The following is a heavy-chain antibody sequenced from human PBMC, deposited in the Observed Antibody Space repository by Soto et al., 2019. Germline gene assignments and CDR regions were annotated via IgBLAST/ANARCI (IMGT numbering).Heavy chain of an antibody. CDR3: ARGGFLEWLFYQINYYGMDV. D-gene: IGHD3-3*01. J-gene: IGHJ6*02. CDR2: ISAYNGNT. V-gene: IGHV1-18*04. CDR1: GYTFTSYG. Sequence: ASVKVSCKASGYTFTSYGISWVRQAPGQGLEWMGWISAYNGNTNYAQKLQGRVTMTTDTSTSTAYMELRSLRSDETAVYYCARGGFLEWLFYQINYYGMDVWGQGTTVTVSS.